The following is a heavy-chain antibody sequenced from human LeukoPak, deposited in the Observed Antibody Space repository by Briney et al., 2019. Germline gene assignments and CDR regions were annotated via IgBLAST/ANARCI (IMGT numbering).Heavy chain of an antibody. Sequence: ASVKVSCKASGYTFTSYAMNWVRQAPGQGLEWMGIINPSGGSTSYAQKFQGRVTMTRDMSTSTVYMDLNSLRAEDTAVYYCANNVLRYFDGQFLPFEYWGQGTLVTVSS. J-gene: IGHJ4*02. CDR1: GYTFTSYA. D-gene: IGHD3-9*01. CDR2: INPSGGST. CDR3: ANNVLRYFDGQFLPFEY. V-gene: IGHV1-46*01.